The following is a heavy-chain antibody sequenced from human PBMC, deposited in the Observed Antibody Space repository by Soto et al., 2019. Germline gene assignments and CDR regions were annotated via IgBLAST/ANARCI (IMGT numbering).Heavy chain of an antibody. V-gene: IGHV1-46*03. CDR1: GYTFTSYL. Sequence: QVQLVQSGAEVQKPGASVKVSCKASGYTFTSYLMHWVRQAPGQGHEWMGVINPAGGGSTRYAQNCQGRITVTGDTSTSTVYMELSSVRSEDTAVYYCASEGAVTAKHFDYWGQGTLVTVSS. CDR2: INPAGGGST. D-gene: IGHD2-21*02. CDR3: ASEGAVTAKHFDY. J-gene: IGHJ4*02.